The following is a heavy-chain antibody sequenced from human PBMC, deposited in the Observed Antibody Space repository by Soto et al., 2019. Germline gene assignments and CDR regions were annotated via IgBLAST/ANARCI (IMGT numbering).Heavy chain of an antibody. CDR3: AGTYYDILTGYSPTDDY. J-gene: IGHJ4*02. CDR2: ISSSGSTI. CDR1: GFTFSDYY. V-gene: IGHV3-11*01. Sequence: GGSLRLSCAASGFTFSDYYMSWIRQAPGKGLEWVSYISSSGSTIYYADSVKGRFTISRDNAKNSLYLQMNSLRAEDTAVYYCAGTYYDILTGYSPTDDYWGQGTLVTVSS. D-gene: IGHD3-9*01.